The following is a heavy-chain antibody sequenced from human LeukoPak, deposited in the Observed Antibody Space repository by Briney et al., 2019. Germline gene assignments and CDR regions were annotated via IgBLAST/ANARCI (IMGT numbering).Heavy chain of an antibody. CDR2: INPSGGST. CDR1: GDTFTTSH. J-gene: IGHJ4*02. D-gene: IGHD2-8*02. CDR3: VRNLMQFTGLAY. V-gene: IGHV1-46*01. Sequence: PGASVKISCKAAGDTFTTSHMHWVRQAPGQGLEWMGKINPSGGSTTYAQQFQGRVSMTRDLSMSTVYMELSSLRSEDTAVYYCVRNLMQFTGLAYWGQGTLVTVSS.